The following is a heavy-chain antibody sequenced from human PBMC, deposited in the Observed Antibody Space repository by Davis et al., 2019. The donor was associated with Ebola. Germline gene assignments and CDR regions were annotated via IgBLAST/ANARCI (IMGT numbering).Heavy chain of an antibody. CDR1: GGSISSSSYY. J-gene: IGHJ5*02. CDR3: ARLGAMINH. Sequence: PSETLSLTCTVSGGSISSSSYYWSWIRQPPGKGLEWIGYIYYSGSTNYNPSLKSRVTISVDTSKNQFSLKLSSVTAADTAVYYCARLGAMINHWGQGTLVTVSS. D-gene: IGHD5-12*01. CDR2: IYYSGST. V-gene: IGHV4-61*05.